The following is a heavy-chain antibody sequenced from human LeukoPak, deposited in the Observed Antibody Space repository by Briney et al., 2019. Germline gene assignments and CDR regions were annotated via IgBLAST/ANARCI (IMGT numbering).Heavy chain of an antibody. Sequence: ASVKVSCKASGYTFTSYAISWVRQAPGQGLEWMGWVSAYNGGTNYAQNFQGRVTMTTDTPTTTAYMELRSLRSDDTAVYYCARVDLYYDSSGYSQAANDYWGQGTLVTVSS. V-gene: IGHV1-18*01. CDR2: VSAYNGGT. CDR1: GYTFTSYA. CDR3: ARVDLYYDSSGYSQAANDY. D-gene: IGHD3-22*01. J-gene: IGHJ4*02.